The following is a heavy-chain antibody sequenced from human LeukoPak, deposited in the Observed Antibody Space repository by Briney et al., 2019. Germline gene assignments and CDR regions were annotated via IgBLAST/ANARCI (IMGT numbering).Heavy chain of an antibody. CDR1: GGSISSGDYY. CDR2: IYYSGST. J-gene: IGHJ4*02. Sequence: PSETLSLTCTVSGGSISSGDYYWSWIRQPPGKGLEWIGYIYYSGSTYYNPSLKSRVTISVGTSKNQFSLKLSSVTAADTAVYYCARTNDYSNSRYFDYWGQGTLVTVSS. V-gene: IGHV4-30-4*01. CDR3: ARTNDYSNSRYFDY. D-gene: IGHD4-11*01.